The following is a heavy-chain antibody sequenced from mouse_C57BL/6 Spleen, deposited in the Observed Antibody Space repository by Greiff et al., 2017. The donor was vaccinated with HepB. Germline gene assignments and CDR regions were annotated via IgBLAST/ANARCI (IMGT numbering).Heavy chain of an antibody. CDR2: IYPGDGDT. CDR3: ANSGGYFDY. CDR1: GYSFSSSW. V-gene: IGHV1-82*01. J-gene: IGHJ2*01. Sequence: VKVVESGPELVKPGASVKISCKASGYSFSSSWMNWVKQRPGKGLEWIGRIYPGDGDTNYNGKFKGKATLTADKSTSTAYMQLGSLTSEDSAVYFCANSGGYFDYWGQGTTLTVAS. D-gene: IGHD3-1*01.